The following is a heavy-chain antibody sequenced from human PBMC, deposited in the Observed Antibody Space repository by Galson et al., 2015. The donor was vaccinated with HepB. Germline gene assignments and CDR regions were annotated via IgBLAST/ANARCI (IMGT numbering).Heavy chain of an antibody. CDR1: GFTFSSYS. CDR2: ISSSSSTI. J-gene: IGHJ3*02. Sequence: SLRLSCAASGFTFSSYSMNWVRQAPGKGLEWVSYISSSSSTIYYADSVKGRFTISRDNAKNSLYLQMNSLRAEDTAVYYCARDFLPGSAGSYDAFDIWGQGTMVTVSS. D-gene: IGHD1-26*01. V-gene: IGHV3-48*01. CDR3: ARDFLPGSAGSYDAFDI.